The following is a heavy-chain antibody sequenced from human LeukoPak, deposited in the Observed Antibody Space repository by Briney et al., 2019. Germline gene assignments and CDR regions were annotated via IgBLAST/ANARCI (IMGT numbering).Heavy chain of an antibody. CDR1: SNTFVNYG. Sequence: ASVKVSCKASSNTFVNYGISWVRQAPGQGLEWMGWISAYNGNTNYAQKLQGRVTMTTDTSTSTAYMELRSLRSDDTAVYYCARTQQLEDYWGQGTLVTVSS. D-gene: IGHD6-13*01. V-gene: IGHV1-18*01. CDR3: ARTQQLEDY. J-gene: IGHJ4*02. CDR2: ISAYNGNT.